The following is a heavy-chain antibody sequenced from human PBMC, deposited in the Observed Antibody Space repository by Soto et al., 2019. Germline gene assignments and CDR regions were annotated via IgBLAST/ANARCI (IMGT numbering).Heavy chain of an antibody. Sequence: QVQLVESGGGVVQPGRSLRLSCAASGFTFSSYAMHWVRQAPGKGLEWVAVISYDGSNKYYADSVKGRFTISRDNSKNTLYLQMNSLRAEDTAVYYCAREVAGSFDYWGKGTLVTVSS. V-gene: IGHV3-30-3*01. CDR1: GFTFSSYA. J-gene: IGHJ4*02. CDR3: AREVAGSFDY. CDR2: ISYDGSNK. D-gene: IGHD6-19*01.